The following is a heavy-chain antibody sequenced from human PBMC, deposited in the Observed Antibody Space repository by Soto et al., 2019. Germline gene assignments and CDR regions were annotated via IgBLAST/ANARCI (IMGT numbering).Heavy chain of an antibody. V-gene: IGHV3-9*01. Sequence: EVQLEESGGALVQPGRSLRLSCAASGFTFDDYAMNWVRPVLGKGLEWVSSISWNSGNIGYADSVKGRFTTSRDHAKNSLSLQMNSLRPEDTALYYCVRSKGGYSYGTPFDYWGQGTLATVSS. CDR1: GFTFDDYA. CDR2: ISWNSGNI. J-gene: IGHJ4*02. CDR3: VRSKGGYSYGTPFDY. D-gene: IGHD5-18*01.